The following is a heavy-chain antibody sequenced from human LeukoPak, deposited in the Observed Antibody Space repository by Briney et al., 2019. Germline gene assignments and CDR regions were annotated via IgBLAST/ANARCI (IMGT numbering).Heavy chain of an antibody. CDR1: GVTFSSYA. Sequence: GGSLRLSCAASGVTFSSYAMSWVRQAPGKGLEWVSPISGSGSATFYADSVKGRFTVSRDNYKNTLYLQMNSLRADDTAVYYCAKGHNRASTVVSPFDYWGQGTLVTVSS. D-gene: IGHD4-23*01. CDR3: AKGHNRASTVVSPFDY. J-gene: IGHJ4*02. CDR2: ISGSGSAT. V-gene: IGHV3-23*01.